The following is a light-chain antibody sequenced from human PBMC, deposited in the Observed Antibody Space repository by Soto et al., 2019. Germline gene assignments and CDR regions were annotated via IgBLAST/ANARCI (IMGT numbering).Light chain of an antibody. CDR3: QEYNSDSRT. J-gene: IGKJ1*01. V-gene: IGKV1-5*03. CDR2: RSS. CDR1: QSISLW. Sequence: DIQMTQSPSTLSASVGDRVTITCRASQSISLWLAWYQQKPGRAPKLLIYRSSNLETGVPSRFSGGGSGTEFTLTISSLPPDDLATYYCQEYNSDSRTFGQGTKVEIK.